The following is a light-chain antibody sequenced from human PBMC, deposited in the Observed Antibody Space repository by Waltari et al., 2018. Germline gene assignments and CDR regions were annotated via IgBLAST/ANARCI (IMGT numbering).Light chain of an antibody. CDR1: SNDVGYNNY. CDR3: SSYTSSSTLL. V-gene: IGLV2-14*03. CDR2: DVS. J-gene: IGLJ2*01. Sequence: QSALTQPASVSGSPGQSITISCTGTSNDVGYNNYVCWYQQHPGKAPKLMIYDVSKRPSGIPDRFSGSRSGNTASLTISGLQADDEADYYCSSYTSSSTLLFGGGTKVTVL.